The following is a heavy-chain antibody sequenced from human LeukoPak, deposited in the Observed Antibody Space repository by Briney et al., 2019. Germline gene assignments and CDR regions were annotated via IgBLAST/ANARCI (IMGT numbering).Heavy chain of an antibody. J-gene: IGHJ4*02. CDR1: GFPFSSYG. V-gene: IGHV3-48*01. Sequence: PGGSLRLSCGVSGFPFSSYGMNWVRQTPGKGLEWVSYISSGSTSIYYADAVKGRFTTSRDNARNSLYLQMNSLRPEDTAMYYCARDPRPVDYWGQGTLVTVSS. CDR3: ARDPRPVDY. CDR2: ISSGSTSI.